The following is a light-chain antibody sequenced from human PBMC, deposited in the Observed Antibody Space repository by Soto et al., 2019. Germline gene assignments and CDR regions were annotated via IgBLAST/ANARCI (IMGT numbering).Light chain of an antibody. CDR2: EVT. J-gene: IGLJ1*01. Sequence: HSVLTQPASLSGSPGQSITISCTGSSSDVGGHNYVSWYQQHPGKAPKLMIYEVTKRPSGVPDRFSGSKSGNTASLTVSGLQAEDEADYYCSSYAGSSNVFGTGTKVTVL. V-gene: IGLV2-8*01. CDR3: SSYAGSSNV. CDR1: SSDVGGHNY.